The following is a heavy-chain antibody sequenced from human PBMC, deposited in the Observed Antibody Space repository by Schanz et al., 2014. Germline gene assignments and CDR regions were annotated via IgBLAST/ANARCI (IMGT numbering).Heavy chain of an antibody. CDR2: ISDYNADT. V-gene: IGHV1-18*04. Sequence: QAQLVQSGAEVKKPGASVKVSCKASGYTFTSYGISWVRQAPGQGPEWMGWISDYNADTKYAQKVQGSVTMTKDTSTSTAYMELRSLRSDDTAVYYCAGATYSSSWYGGSEYFQHWGQGTLVTVSS. CDR1: GYTFTSYG. J-gene: IGHJ1*01. CDR3: AGATYSSSWYGGSEYFQH. D-gene: IGHD6-13*01.